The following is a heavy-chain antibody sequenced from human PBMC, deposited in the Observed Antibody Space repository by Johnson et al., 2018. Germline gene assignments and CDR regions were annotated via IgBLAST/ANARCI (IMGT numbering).Heavy chain of an antibody. CDR1: GFTFSSYG. Sequence: QVQLVESGGGVVQXGRSXRLXCAASGFTFSSYGMHWVRQAPGKGLEWVAVISYDGSNKYYADSVKGRFTISRDNSKHTLYLQMNSLRAEDTAVYYCAKDERYFDWLYQYYYYYMDVWGKGTTVTVSS. J-gene: IGHJ6*03. CDR2: ISYDGSNK. V-gene: IGHV3-30*18. D-gene: IGHD3-9*01. CDR3: AKDERYFDWLYQYYYYYMDV.